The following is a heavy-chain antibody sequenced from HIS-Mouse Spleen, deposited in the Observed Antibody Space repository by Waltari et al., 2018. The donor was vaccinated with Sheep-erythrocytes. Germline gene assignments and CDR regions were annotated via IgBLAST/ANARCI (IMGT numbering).Heavy chain of an antibody. CDR1: GFTVSSNY. J-gene: IGHJ4*02. CDR2: IYSVGST. V-gene: IGHV3-66*01. Sequence: EVQLVESGGGLVQPGGSLRLSCAASGFTVSSNYMSWVRQAPGKGLEWVSVIYSVGSTYYADSVKGRFTISRDNSKNTLYLQMNSLRAEDTAVYYCARVSGGNSNRFDYWGQGTLVTVSS. D-gene: IGHD2-21*02. CDR3: ARVSGGNSNRFDY.